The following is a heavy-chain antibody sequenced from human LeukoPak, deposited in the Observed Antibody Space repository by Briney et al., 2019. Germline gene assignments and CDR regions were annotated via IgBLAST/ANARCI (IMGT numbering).Heavy chain of an antibody. V-gene: IGHV4-59*01. D-gene: IGHD2-15*01. J-gene: IGHJ4*02. CDR2: VYYSGKI. CDR1: GDSIRGYY. Sequence: SETLSLTCTVSGDSIRGYYWSWLRQPPGKGLEWIGNVYYSGKINYNSSLESRVTLSVDTSKNQFSLKLTSVTAADTAVYFCARAREPAFMVDYFDYWGQGTLATVSS. CDR3: ARAREPAFMVDYFDY.